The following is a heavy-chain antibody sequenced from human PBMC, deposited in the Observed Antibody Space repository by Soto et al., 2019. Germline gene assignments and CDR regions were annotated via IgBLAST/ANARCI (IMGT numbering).Heavy chain of an antibody. Sequence: GGSLRLSCVASGFSISSHALTWVRQAPGKGLEWVSSFSGRSGDTYYAASVKGRFTISGDSSKNTVILQMNNLRADDTALYYCARDSSAWPNYFDSWGQGIQVTVSS. J-gene: IGHJ4*02. D-gene: IGHD6-19*01. V-gene: IGHV3-23*01. CDR2: FSGRSGDT. CDR1: GFSISSHA. CDR3: ARDSSAWPNYFDS.